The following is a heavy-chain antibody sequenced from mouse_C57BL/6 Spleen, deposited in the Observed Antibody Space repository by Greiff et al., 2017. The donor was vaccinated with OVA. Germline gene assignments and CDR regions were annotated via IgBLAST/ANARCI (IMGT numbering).Heavy chain of an antibody. V-gene: IGHV1-64*01. CDR2: IHPNSGST. Sequence: QVHVKQPGAELVKPGASVKLSCKASGYTFTSYWMHWVKQRPGQGLEWIGMIHPNSGSTNYNEKFKSKATLTVDKSSSTAYMQLSSLTSEDSAVYYCARYDYDSLTSFAYWGQGTTLTVSS. D-gene: IGHD2-4*01. J-gene: IGHJ2*01. CDR3: ARYDYDSLTSFAY. CDR1: GYTFTSYW.